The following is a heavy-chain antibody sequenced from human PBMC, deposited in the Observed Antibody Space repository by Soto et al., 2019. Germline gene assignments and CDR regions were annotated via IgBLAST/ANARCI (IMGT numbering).Heavy chain of an antibody. CDR2: ISGSGGST. CDR1: GFTFSSYA. D-gene: IGHD1-26*01. Sequence: PWSSLRLSCAASGFTFSSYAMSWVRQAPGKVLEWVSAISGSGGSTYYADSGKGRFTISRDNSKNTLYLQMNSLRAEDKAVYYCVRRGGDSGPRVPPDYWGQGTLVTAPQ. CDR3: VRRGGDSGPRVPPDY. V-gene: IGHV3-23*01. J-gene: IGHJ4*02.